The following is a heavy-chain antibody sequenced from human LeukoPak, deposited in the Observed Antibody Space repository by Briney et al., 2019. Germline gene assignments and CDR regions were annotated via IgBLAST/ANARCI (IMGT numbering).Heavy chain of an antibody. CDR3: ARDCSSTSCEIDY. CDR1: GYTFTGYF. CDR2: INPNSGGT. J-gene: IGHJ4*02. D-gene: IGHD2-2*01. V-gene: IGHV1-2*02. Sequence: ASVKVSCKASGYTFTGYFMHWVRQAPGQGLEWMVWINPNSGGTNYAQKFQGRVTMTRDTSISTAYMELSRLRSDDTAVYYCARDCSSTSCEIDYWGQGTLVTVSS.